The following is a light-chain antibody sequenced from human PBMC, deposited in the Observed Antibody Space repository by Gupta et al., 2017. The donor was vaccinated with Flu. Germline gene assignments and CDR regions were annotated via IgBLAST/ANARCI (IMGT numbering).Light chain of an antibody. CDR2: EVT. J-gene: IGLJ3*02. CDR1: SSDVGGYNY. CDR3: SSYAGSNYWV. Sequence: TSSDVGGYNYVSWYQQHPGKAPKLMIYEVTKRPSGVPDRFSGSKPGNTASLTVSGVQAEDEADYYCSSYAGSNYWVFGGGTKLTVL. V-gene: IGLV2-8*01.